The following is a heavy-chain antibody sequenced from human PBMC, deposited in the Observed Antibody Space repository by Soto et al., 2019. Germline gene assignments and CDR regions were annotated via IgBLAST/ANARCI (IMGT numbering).Heavy chain of an antibody. Sequence: SVKVSCKASGFTFSSSAVQWVRQARGQRLEWIGWIVVGSGKTNYARKFQERVTITRDMSTSTAYMELSSLRSEDTAVYYCAGRDCSGGSCYNYYGMGIWGQGTTGTVSS. CDR2: IVVGSGKT. V-gene: IGHV1-58*01. J-gene: IGHJ6*02. CDR3: AGRDCSGGSCYNYYGMGI. D-gene: IGHD2-15*01. CDR1: GFTFSSSA.